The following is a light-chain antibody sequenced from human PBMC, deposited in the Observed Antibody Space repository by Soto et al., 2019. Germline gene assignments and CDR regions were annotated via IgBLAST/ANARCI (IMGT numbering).Light chain of an antibody. CDR1: QSISSW. V-gene: IGKV1-5*03. CDR3: QQYNSYSGT. J-gene: IGKJ1*01. Sequence: DIQMTQSPSTLSASVGDRVTITCRASQSISSWLAWYQQKPGKAPKLLFYKASSLESGVPSRFSGSGSGREFTLTISSLQSDDFATYYCQQYNSYSGTFGQGTKVEIK. CDR2: KAS.